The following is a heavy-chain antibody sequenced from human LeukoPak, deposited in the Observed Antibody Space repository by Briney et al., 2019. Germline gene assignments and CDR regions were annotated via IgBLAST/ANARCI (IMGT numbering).Heavy chain of an antibody. D-gene: IGHD1-14*01. CDR1: GGSISSYY. V-gene: IGHV4-59*01. CDR2: LYYSGST. J-gene: IGHJ6*03. Sequence: SETLSLTCTVSGGSISSYYWSWIRQPPGKGLEWIGYLYYSGSTNSNPSLKSRVTISVDTSKNQFSLKLSSVTAADAAVYYCERREPYYYYYMDVWGKGTTVTVSS. CDR3: ERREPYYYYYMDV.